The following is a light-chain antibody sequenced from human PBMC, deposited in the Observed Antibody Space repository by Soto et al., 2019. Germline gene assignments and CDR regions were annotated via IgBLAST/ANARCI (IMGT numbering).Light chain of an antibody. V-gene: IGLV1-40*01. CDR1: SSNIGAGYD. CDR2: GNS. J-gene: IGLJ2*01. Sequence: QSVLTQPPSVSGAPGQRVTISCTGSSSNIGAGYDVHWYHQLPGPAPKLLIYGNSNRPSGVPDRFSGSKSGTSASLAITGLQAEDEADYYCQSYDSSLSAVVFGGGTKLTVL. CDR3: QSYDSSLSAVV.